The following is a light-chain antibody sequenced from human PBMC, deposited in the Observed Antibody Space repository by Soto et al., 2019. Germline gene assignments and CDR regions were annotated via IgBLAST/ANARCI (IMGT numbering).Light chain of an antibody. CDR2: KAS. J-gene: IGKJ1*01. CDR1: QGVSYW. V-gene: IGKV1-5*03. Sequence: DIQMTQSPSTLSASVGDRVTITCRASQGVSYWLAWYQQKPGKAPKLLIYKASNLEAGVPSRFRGSGSGTEFALTINSLQPDDFATYYCQKYNSYSTWTFGQGTKVEIK. CDR3: QKYNSYSTWT.